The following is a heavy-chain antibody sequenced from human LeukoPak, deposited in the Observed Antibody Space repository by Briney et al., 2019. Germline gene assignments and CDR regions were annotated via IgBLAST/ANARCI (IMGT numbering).Heavy chain of an antibody. V-gene: IGHV3-11*06. Sequence: PGGSLRLSCAASGFTFGDDYMSWIRQAPGKGLEWVSSISSSSSYIYYADSVKGRFTISRDNAKNSLYLQMNSLRAEDTAVYYCARDLGYDGGPFDYWGQGTLVTVSS. CDR1: GFTFGDDY. CDR3: ARDLGYDGGPFDY. D-gene: IGHD5-12*01. J-gene: IGHJ4*02. CDR2: ISSSSSYI.